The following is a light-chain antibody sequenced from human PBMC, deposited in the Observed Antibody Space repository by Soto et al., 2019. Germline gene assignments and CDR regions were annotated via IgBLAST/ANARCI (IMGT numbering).Light chain of an antibody. V-gene: IGKV1-5*03. CDR2: KAS. Sequence: DIPMTQSPSTLSASVGDRVTITCRASQSISSWLAWYQQKPGKAPKLLIYKASSLESGVPSRFSGSGSGTEFTLTISSLQPDDFATYYCQQYNSYSCTFGQGTKVEIK. J-gene: IGKJ1*01. CDR3: QQYNSYSCT. CDR1: QSISSW.